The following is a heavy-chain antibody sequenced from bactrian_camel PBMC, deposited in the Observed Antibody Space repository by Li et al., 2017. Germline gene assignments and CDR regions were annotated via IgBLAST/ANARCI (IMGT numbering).Heavy chain of an antibody. Sequence: HVQLVESGGGTAQAGGSLRLSCVASGYIHSCYCMGWLRQAPGKEREGVASIYTGDGKTLYSDSVKGRFTISQDSANNTLYLQMNSLTTEDTAVYYCARDGGAWSGVGHWGQGTQVTVS. CDR1: GYIHSCYC. CDR2: IYTGDGKT. J-gene: IGHJ4*01. D-gene: IGHD1*01. CDR3: ARDGGAWSGVGH. V-gene: IGHV3S1*01.